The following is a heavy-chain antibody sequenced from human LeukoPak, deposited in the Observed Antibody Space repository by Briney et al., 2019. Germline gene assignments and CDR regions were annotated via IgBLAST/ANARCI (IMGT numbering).Heavy chain of an antibody. V-gene: IGHV4-34*01. CDR2: INHGGST. Sequence: SEPLSLTCAVNGGSFSAYYWNWIRQPPGKGLEWIGEINHGGSTNYNPSLKSRVTISVDTSKNQFSLKLSSVTAADTAVYYCARLRRYCSNTSCPKTLDVWGKGTTVTVSS. D-gene: IGHD2-2*01. CDR1: GGSFSAYY. CDR3: ARLRRYCSNTSCPKTLDV. J-gene: IGHJ6*04.